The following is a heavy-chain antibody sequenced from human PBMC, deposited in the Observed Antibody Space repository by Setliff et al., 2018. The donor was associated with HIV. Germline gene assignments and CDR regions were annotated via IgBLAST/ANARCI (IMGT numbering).Heavy chain of an antibody. J-gene: IGHJ4*02. CDR1: GASISSHNYY. CDR2: IRSSGDT. Sequence: SETLSLTCTVSGASISSHNYYWGWIRQFPGKGLEWIASIRSSGDTYYNPSLQSRVIISVDTSNNQISLKLTSVTAADTAAYYCTIPASSLAPNWGRGTQVTVSS. CDR3: TIPASSLAPN. V-gene: IGHV4-39*01.